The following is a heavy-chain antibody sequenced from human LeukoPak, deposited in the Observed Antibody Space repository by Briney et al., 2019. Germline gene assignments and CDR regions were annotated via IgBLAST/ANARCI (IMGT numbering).Heavy chain of an antibody. D-gene: IGHD6-13*01. CDR1: GFNFDDHA. CDR2: ISGSGGST. J-gene: IGHJ4*02. Sequence: GGSLRLSCVGSGFNFDDHAMSWVRQAPGKGLDWVSRISGSGGSTYYADSVKGRFTISRDNSKNTLSLQMNSLRGEDTAVYYCAKDLGGSSWFDCWGQGTLVTVSS. V-gene: IGHV3-23*01. CDR3: AKDLGGSSWFDC.